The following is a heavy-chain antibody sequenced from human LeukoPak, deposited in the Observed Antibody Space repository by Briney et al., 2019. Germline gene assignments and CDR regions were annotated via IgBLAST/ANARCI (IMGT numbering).Heavy chain of an antibody. CDR1: GDSISSRDW. V-gene: IGHV4-4*02. D-gene: IGHD6-13*01. Sequence: SGTLSLTCPVSGDSISSRDWWSWVRQPPGGGLEWIAEIYHSGNINYNPSLKSRVTISVDKSKNQISLKVDSVTAADTAIYYCARDPVATPGTAFDLWGHGTMVTVSS. CDR3: ARDPVATPGTAFDL. CDR2: IYHSGNI. J-gene: IGHJ3*01.